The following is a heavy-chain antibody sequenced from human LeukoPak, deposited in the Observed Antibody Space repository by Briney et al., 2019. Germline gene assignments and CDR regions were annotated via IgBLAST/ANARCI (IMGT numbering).Heavy chain of an antibody. CDR3: AGGDMITFGGSIAR. D-gene: IGHD3-16*01. Sequence: PSETLSLTCTVSGGSISSYYWSWIRQPPGKGLEWIGYIYYSGSTNYNPSLKSRVTISADTPKNQFSLKLSSVTAADTAVYYCAGGDMITFGGSIARWGQGTLVTVSS. CDR2: IYYSGST. CDR1: GGSISSYY. V-gene: IGHV4-59*01. J-gene: IGHJ4*02.